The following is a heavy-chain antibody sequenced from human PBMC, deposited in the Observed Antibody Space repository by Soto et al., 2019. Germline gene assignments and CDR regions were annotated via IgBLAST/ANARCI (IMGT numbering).Heavy chain of an antibody. D-gene: IGHD3-10*01. CDR1: GFTFSSYA. J-gene: IGHJ4*02. CDR2: ISGSGGST. CDR3: AKVVTMVRGGDY. V-gene: IGHV3-23*01. Sequence: EVQLLESGGGLVQPGGSLRLSCAASGFTFSSYAMSWVRQAPGKGLEWVSAISGSGGSTYYADSVKGRFTISRDNSKNELCLQMNSLRAEDTAVYYCAKVVTMVRGGDYWGQGTLVTVSS.